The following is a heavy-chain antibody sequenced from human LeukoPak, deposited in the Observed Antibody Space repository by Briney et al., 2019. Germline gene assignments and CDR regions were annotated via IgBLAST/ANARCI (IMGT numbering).Heavy chain of an antibody. V-gene: IGHV4-39*07. CDR1: GGSISSSSYY. J-gene: IGHJ1*01. D-gene: IGHD3-3*01. Sequence: SETLSLTCTVSGGSISSSSYYWGWIRQPPGKGLEWIGSIYYSGSTYYNPSLKSRVTISVDTSKNQFSLKLGSVTAADTAVYYCARRYQDFWSGPGYFQHWGQGTLVTVSS. CDR2: IYYSGST. CDR3: ARRYQDFWSGPGYFQH.